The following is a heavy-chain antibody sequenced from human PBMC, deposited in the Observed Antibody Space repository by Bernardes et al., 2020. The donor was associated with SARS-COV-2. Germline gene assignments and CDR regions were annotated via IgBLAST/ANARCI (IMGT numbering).Heavy chain of an antibody. CDR1: GYTFTGYY. D-gene: IGHD6-19*01. J-gene: IGHJ5*02. V-gene: IGHV1-24*01. Sequence: ASVKVSCKASGYTFTGYYMHWVRQAPGKGLEWMGGFDPEDGETIYAQKFQGRVTMTEDTSTDTAYMELSSLRSEDTAVYYCATVPPFISGWYLSVHPNWFDPWGQGTLVTVSS. CDR2: FDPEDGET. CDR3: ATVPPFISGWYLSVHPNWFDP.